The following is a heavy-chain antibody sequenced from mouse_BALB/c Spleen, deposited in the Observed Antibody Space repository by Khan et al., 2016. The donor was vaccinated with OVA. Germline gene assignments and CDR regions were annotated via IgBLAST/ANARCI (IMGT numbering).Heavy chain of an antibody. J-gene: IGHJ4*01. CDR1: GYTFKNHG. CDR3: ARPPFFSYVMVY. V-gene: IGHV9-3-1*01. Sequence: QIQLVQSGPELKKPGETVKISCKASGYTFKNHGMNWVKQAPGQGLKWMGWINTYTGEPTYVEDFKGRFAFFLENSASTAYMQINNLKNEDTATYIWARPPFFSYVMVYWGQGTSVTVSS. CDR2: INTYTGEP.